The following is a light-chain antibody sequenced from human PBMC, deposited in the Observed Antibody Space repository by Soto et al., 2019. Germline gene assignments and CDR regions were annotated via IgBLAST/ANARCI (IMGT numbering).Light chain of an antibody. CDR3: QYYDNIPQFT. Sequence: DIQMTQSPSSLSTSVGDRVTITCQASQDISNHLNWYQQKPGKAPKLLIYDASNLETGVPSRFSGSGSGTDFTFTISSLQPDDIATYYCQYYDNIPQFTFGQGTKLEIK. V-gene: IGKV1-33*01. CDR2: DAS. CDR1: QDISNH. J-gene: IGKJ2*01.